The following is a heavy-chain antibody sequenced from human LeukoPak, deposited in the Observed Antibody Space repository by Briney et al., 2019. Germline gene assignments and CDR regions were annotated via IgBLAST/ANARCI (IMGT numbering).Heavy chain of an antibody. CDR2: IRYDGSNQ. Sequence: GGSLRLSCAASGFTFNSYGMHWVRQAPGKGLEWVAFIRYDGSNQYYADSVKGRFTISRDNSKNTLYLQMNSLRAEDTAVYYCARSLGAGELGLDYWGQGTLVTVSS. CDR1: GFTFNSYG. V-gene: IGHV3-30*02. CDR3: ARSLGAGELGLDY. J-gene: IGHJ4*02. D-gene: IGHD1-26*01.